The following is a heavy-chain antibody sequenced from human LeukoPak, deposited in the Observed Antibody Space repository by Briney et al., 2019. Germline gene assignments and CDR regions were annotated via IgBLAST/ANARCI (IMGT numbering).Heavy chain of an antibody. CDR3: AREVVAATFVDY. D-gene: IGHD2-15*01. V-gene: IGHV4-61*02. J-gene: IGHJ4*02. CDR1: GGSISSGSYY. Sequence: SETLSLTCTVSGGSISSGSYYWSWIRQPAGKGLEWIGRIYTSGSTNYNPSLKSRVTISVDTSKNQFSLKLSSVTAADTAVYYCAREVVAATFVDYWGQGTLVTVSS. CDR2: IYTSGST.